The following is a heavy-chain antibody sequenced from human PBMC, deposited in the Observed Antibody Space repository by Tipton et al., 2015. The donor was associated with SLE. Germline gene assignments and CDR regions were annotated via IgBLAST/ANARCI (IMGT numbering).Heavy chain of an antibody. J-gene: IGHJ3*02. CDR2: IHHSGNT. Sequence: GLVKPSETLSLTCTVSGASMSSHHWSWIRQPPGKGLEWIASIHHSGNTYYNPSLKSRVTISVDTSKNQFSLKLSSVTAADTAVYYCARASRIGDIWGQGTMVTVSS. CDR3: ARASRIGDI. V-gene: IGHV4-59*11. CDR1: GASMSSHH. D-gene: IGHD3-22*01.